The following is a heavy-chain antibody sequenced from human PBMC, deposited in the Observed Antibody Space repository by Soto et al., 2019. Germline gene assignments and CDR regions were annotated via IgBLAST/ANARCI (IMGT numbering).Heavy chain of an antibody. J-gene: IGHJ3*02. CDR2: INHSGST. D-gene: IGHD3-3*01. V-gene: IGHV4-34*01. CDR1: GGSFSGYY. Sequence: PSETLSLTCAVYGGSFSGYYWSWVRQPPGKGLEWIGEINHSGSTNYNPSLKSRVTISVDTSKNQFSLKLSSVTAADTAVYYCARQGALLRFWEWLLQDAFDIWGQGTMVTVSS. CDR3: ARQGALLRFWEWLLQDAFDI.